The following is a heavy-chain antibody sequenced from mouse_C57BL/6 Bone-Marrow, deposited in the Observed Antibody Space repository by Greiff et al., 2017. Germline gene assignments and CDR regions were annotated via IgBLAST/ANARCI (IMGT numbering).Heavy chain of an antibody. CDR2: INPSSGYT. J-gene: IGHJ4*01. CDR1: GYTFTSYT. D-gene: IGHD1-1*01. V-gene: IGHV1-4*01. Sequence: QVQLQQSGAELARPGASVKMSCKASGYTFTSYTMHWVKQRPGQGLEWIGYINPSSGYTKYNQKFKDKATLTADKPSSTAYMQLSSLTSEDSAVYYCARRNYYYAMDYGGQGTSVTVSS. CDR3: ARRNYYYAMDY.